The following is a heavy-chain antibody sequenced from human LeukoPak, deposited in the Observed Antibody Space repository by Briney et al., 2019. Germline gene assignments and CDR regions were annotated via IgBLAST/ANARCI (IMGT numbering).Heavy chain of an antibody. CDR1: GGTFSSYA. CDR2: IIPIFGTA. J-gene: IGHJ4*02. Sequence: ASVKVSCKASGGTFSSYAISWVRQAPGQGLEWMGGIIPIFGTANYAQKFQGGVTITADESTSAAYMELSSLRSEDTAVYYCARGVSPFSETFDYWGQGTLVTVSS. V-gene: IGHV1-69*13. D-gene: IGHD3-3*01. CDR3: ARGVSPFSETFDY.